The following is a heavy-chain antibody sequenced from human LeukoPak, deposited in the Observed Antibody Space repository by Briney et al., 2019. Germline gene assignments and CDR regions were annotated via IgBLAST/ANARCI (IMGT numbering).Heavy chain of an antibody. CDR1: VFTFSSYS. D-gene: IGHD4-23*01. CDR2: ISSSSSYI. V-gene: IGHV3-21*01. CDR3: ARDNGGTTIYGMDV. J-gene: IGHJ6*02. Sequence: GGSLRLSCAGSVFTFSSYSMNWVHQAPGKGLEWVSSISSSSSYIYYADSVKGRFTISRDNAKNSLYLQMNSLRAEDTAVYYCARDNGGTTIYGMDVWGQGTTVTVSS.